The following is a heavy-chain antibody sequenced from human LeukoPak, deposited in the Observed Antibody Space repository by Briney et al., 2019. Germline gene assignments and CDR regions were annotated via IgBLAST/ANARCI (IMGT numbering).Heavy chain of an antibody. CDR2: IIPIFGTA. D-gene: IGHD3-22*01. CDR3: ATVPGYYYDSSGYLTPDY. V-gene: IGHV1-69*05. CDR1: VGTFSSYA. Sequence: ASVKVSCKASVGTFSSYAISWVRQAPGQGLEWMGGIIPIFGTANYAQKFQGRVTITTDESTSTAYMELSSLRSEDTAVYYCATVPGYYYDSSGYLTPDYWGQGTLVTVSS. J-gene: IGHJ4*02.